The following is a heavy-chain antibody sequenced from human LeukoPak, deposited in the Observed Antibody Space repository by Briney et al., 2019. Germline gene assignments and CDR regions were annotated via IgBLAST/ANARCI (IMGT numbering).Heavy chain of an antibody. CDR2: VYYSGST. Sequence: SETLSLTCTVSGGSISSYYWSWIRQPPGKGLEWIGYVYYSGSTNYNPSLKSRVTISVDTSKNQFSLKLSSVTAADTAVYHCARRYDYWGQGTLVTVSS. V-gene: IGHV4-59*01. J-gene: IGHJ4*02. CDR3: ARRYDY. CDR1: GGSISSYY.